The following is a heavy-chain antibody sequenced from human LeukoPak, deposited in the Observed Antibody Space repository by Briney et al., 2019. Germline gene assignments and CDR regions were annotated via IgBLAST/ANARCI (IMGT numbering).Heavy chain of an antibody. CDR2: INSDGSST. Sequence: GGSLRLSCAASGFTFSSYWMHWVRHAPGKGLVWISRINSDGSSTNYADSVKGRFTISRDNAKNTLYLQMNSLRAEDTAVYYCARVGYYYYYMDVWGKGTTVTVSS. CDR3: ARVGYYYYYMDV. D-gene: IGHD3-10*01. CDR1: GFTFSSYW. J-gene: IGHJ6*03. V-gene: IGHV3-74*01.